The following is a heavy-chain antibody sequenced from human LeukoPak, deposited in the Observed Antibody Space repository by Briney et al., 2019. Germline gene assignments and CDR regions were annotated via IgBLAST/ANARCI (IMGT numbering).Heavy chain of an antibody. V-gene: IGHV1-3*01. CDR2: INAGNGNT. Sequence: ASVNVSCKASGYTFTSYYMHWVRQAPGQRLEWMGWINAGNGNTKYSQKFQGRVTITRDTSASTAYMELSSLRSEDTAVYYCSRGCTYFGFWRGYGPGWFDPWGQGTLVTVSS. CDR1: GYTFTSYY. J-gene: IGHJ5*02. D-gene: IGHD3-3*01. CDR3: SRGCTYFGFWRGYGPGWFDP.